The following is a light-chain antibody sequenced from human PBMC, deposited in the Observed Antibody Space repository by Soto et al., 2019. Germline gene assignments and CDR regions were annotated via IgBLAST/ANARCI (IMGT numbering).Light chain of an antibody. Sequence: DIQMTQTPSSLSASVGDRVTITCQASQDINNCLNWYHQKPGKAPKLLIYDASNLETGVPLRFSGSGSGTHFTLTISSLQPEDVATYYCQKCKTAPFTFGGGTKVDI. V-gene: IGKV1-33*01. CDR2: DAS. J-gene: IGKJ4*01. CDR1: QDINNC. CDR3: QKCKTAPFT.